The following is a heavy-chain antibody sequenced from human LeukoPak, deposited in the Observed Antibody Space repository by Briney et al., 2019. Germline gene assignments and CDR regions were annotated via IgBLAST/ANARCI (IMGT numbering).Heavy chain of an antibody. D-gene: IGHD3-3*01. V-gene: IGHV4-34*01. J-gene: IGHJ4*02. CDR3: ARADFWSGYYTGWYFDY. Sequence: SETLSLTCAVYGGSFSGYYWSWIRQPPGKGLEWIGEINHSGSTNYNPSLKSRVTISVDTSKNQFSLKLSSVTAADTAVYYCARADFWSGYYTGWYFDYWGQGTLVTVSS. CDR1: GGSFSGYY. CDR2: INHSGST.